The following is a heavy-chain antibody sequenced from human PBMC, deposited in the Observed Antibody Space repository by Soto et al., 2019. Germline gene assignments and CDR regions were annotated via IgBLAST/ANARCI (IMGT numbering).Heavy chain of an antibody. CDR3: ARGLWHAFDI. Sequence: QVQLQESGPGLIHPSGTLTLTCNVSGGSVSGDWWSWVRRPPVKGLEWIGEAYAGVVNNYNPTLRRRGRISIARSKNLVPLPLTSVTAADTDTYSYARGLWHAFDIWGQGTMVTVS. V-gene: IGHV4-4*02. J-gene: IGHJ3*02. CDR2: AYAGVVN. CDR1: GGSVSGDW. D-gene: IGHD3-16*01.